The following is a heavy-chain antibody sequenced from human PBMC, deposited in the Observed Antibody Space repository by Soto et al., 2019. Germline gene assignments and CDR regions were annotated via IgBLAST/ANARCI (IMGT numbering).Heavy chain of an antibody. Sequence: EVQLVESGGGLVQRGGSLRLSCAGSGFTFSSNWMHWGRQDPGKGLVWVSRLNSDGTSANYADSVKGRFTISRDNAKNTLFLQMNSLTAEDTALYYCARGPSGWYGFDYWGQGTLVTVSS. CDR2: LNSDGTSA. CDR1: GFTFSSNW. V-gene: IGHV3-74*01. CDR3: ARGPSGWYGFDY. D-gene: IGHD6-19*01. J-gene: IGHJ4*02.